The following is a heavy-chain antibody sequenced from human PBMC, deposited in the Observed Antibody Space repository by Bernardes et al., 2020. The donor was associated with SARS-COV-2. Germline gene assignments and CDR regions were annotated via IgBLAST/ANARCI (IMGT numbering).Heavy chain of an antibody. Sequence: GGSLRLSRAASGFKFSPYVIGWVRPPPGKGPEWVSSISGRDETTHHAAPVEGRVTVSRDNSKNMVYLQMNSLRAEDTAVYYCVKEHYYYESSGYQDYLQHWGQGTLVSVSS. V-gene: IGHV3-23*01. CDR1: GFKFSPYV. CDR3: VKEHYYYESSGYQDYLQH. D-gene: IGHD3-22*01. J-gene: IGHJ1*01. CDR2: ISGRDETT.